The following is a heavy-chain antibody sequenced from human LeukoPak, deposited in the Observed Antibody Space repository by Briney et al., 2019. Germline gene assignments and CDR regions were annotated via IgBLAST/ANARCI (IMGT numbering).Heavy chain of an antibody. J-gene: IGHJ6*03. CDR1: GFTFSSYG. Sequence: PGGSLRLSCAASGFTFSSYGMHWVRQAPGKGLEWVAFIRYDGSNKYYAGSVKGRFTISRDNSKNTLYLQMDSLRAEDTAVYYCAKEGIGYCSSTSCPPYYYYYYMDVWGKGTTVTVSS. CDR2: IRYDGSNK. V-gene: IGHV3-30*02. CDR3: AKEGIGYCSSTSCPPYYYYYYMDV. D-gene: IGHD2-2*01.